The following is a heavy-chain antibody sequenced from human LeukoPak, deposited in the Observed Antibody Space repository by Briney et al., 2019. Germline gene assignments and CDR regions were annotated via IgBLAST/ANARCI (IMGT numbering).Heavy chain of an antibody. D-gene: IGHD6-6*01. J-gene: IGHJ5*02. Sequence: ASVKVPCKASGGTFSSYAISWVRQAPGQGLEWMGGIIPIFGTANYAQKFQGRVTITADESTSTAYMELSSLRSEDTAVYYCARVRTYSSSSLKWFDPWGQGTLVTVSS. CDR1: GGTFSSYA. CDR2: IIPIFGTA. CDR3: ARVRTYSSSSLKWFDP. V-gene: IGHV1-69*13.